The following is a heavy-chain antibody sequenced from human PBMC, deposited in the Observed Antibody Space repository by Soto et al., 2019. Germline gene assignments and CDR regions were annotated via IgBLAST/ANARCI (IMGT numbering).Heavy chain of an antibody. CDR3: ARAGGAMDFDY. J-gene: IGHJ4*02. CDR1: GGSISSYY. Sequence: QVQLQESGPGLVKPSETLSLTCTVSGGSISSYYWSWIRQPPGKGLEWIGYIYYSGITNYNPSLKSRVTISVDTSKNQFSLKLSSVTAADTAVYYCARAGGAMDFDYWGQGTLVTVSS. CDR2: IYYSGIT. V-gene: IGHV4-59*01.